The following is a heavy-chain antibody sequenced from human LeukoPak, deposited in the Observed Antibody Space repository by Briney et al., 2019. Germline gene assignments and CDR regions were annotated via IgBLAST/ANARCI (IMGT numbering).Heavy chain of an antibody. CDR3: ARLNIHTAYYFDY. D-gene: IGHD5-18*01. CDR1: GGSISSSSYY. CDR2: IYYSGST. Sequence: SETLSLTCTVSGGSISSSSYYWGWIRQPPGKGLEWIGSIYYSGSTYYNPSLKSRVTISVDTSKNQFSLKLSSVTAADTAVYYCARLNIHTAYYFDYWGQGTLVTVSS. J-gene: IGHJ4*02. V-gene: IGHV4-39*01.